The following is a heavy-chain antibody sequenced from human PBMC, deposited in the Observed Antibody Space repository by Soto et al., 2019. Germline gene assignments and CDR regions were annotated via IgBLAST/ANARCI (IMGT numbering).Heavy chain of an antibody. Sequence: ASVKVSCKASGYTFTSYAMHWVRQAPGQRREWMGWINAGNGNTKYSQKFQGRVTITRDTSASTAYMELSSLRSEDTAVYYCARVARYYDFWSGYYHHNWFDPWGQGTLVTVSS. V-gene: IGHV1-3*01. CDR2: INAGNGNT. CDR1: GYTFTSYA. J-gene: IGHJ5*02. D-gene: IGHD3-3*01. CDR3: ARVARYYDFWSGYYHHNWFDP.